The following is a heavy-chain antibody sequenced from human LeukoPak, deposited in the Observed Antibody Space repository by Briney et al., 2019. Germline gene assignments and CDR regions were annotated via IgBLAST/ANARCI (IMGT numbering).Heavy chain of an antibody. V-gene: IGHV3-11*06. CDR2: ISSSRSYT. CDR3: ASSPTTRPHMPLPGI. Sequence: KTGGSLRLSCAAPGFTFSDYYMSWIRQAPGKGLEWVSYISSSRSYTNYADSVKGRFTISRDNAKNSLYLQMNSLRAEDTAVYYCASSPTTRPHMPLPGIWGQGTLVTVSS. J-gene: IGHJ4*02. CDR1: GFTFSDYY. D-gene: IGHD3-10*01.